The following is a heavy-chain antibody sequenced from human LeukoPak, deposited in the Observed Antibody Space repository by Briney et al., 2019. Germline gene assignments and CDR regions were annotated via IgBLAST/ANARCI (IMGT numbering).Heavy chain of an antibody. CDR2: MNPNSGNT. Sequence: GASVKVSCKASGYSFTSYDINWVRQATGQGLEWMGWMNPNSGNTGSAQKFQGRVTMTRNTSISTAYMELSNLRSEGTAVYYCARRVAAGGTCMGYWGQGTLVTVSS. CDR1: GYSFTSYD. D-gene: IGHD6-13*01. J-gene: IGHJ4*02. V-gene: IGHV1-8*01. CDR3: ARRVAAGGTCMGY.